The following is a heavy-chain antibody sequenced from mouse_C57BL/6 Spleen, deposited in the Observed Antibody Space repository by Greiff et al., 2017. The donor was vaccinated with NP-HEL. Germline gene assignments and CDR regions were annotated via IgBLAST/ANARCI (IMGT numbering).Heavy chain of an antibody. J-gene: IGHJ3*01. CDR2: ISSGGSYT. D-gene: IGHD2-4*01. Sequence: EVMLVESGGDLVKPGGSLKLSCAASGFTFSSYGMSWVRQTPDKRLEWVATISSGGSYTYYPDSVKGRFTISRDNAKNTLYLQMSSLKSEDTAMYYCARPDDYDEFAYWGQGTLVTVSA. CDR3: ARPDDYDEFAY. CDR1: GFTFSSYG. V-gene: IGHV5-6*01.